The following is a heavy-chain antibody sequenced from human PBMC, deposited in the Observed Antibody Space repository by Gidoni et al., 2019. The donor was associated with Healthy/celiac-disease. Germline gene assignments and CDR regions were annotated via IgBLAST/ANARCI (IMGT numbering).Heavy chain of an antibody. J-gene: IGHJ6*02. CDR1: GFTFSSYW. CDR3: ARDALAAAGNYYYYYGMDV. CDR2: IKQDGSEK. Sequence: EVQLVESGGGLVQPGGSLRLPCAASGFTFSSYWMSWVRQAPGKGLEWVANIKQDGSEKYYVDSVKGRFTISRDNAKNSLYLQMNSLRAEDTAVYYCARDALAAAGNYYYYYGMDVWGQGTTVTVSS. V-gene: IGHV3-7*04. D-gene: IGHD6-13*01.